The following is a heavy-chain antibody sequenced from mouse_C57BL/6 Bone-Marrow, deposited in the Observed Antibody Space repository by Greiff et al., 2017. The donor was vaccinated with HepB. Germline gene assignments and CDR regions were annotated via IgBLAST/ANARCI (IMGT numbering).Heavy chain of an antibody. CDR3: SEDSAVYYCACRDYYGSSSFAY. D-gene: IGHD1-1*01. Sequence: VQGVESGPELARPWASVKISCQAFYTFSRRVHFAIRDTNYWMQWVKQRPGQGLEWIRAIYPGNGDTSYNQKFKGKATLTADKSSSTAYMQLSSLTSEDSAVYYCACRDYYGSSSFAYWGQGTLVTVSA. CDR1: YTFSRRVH. CDR2: GQGLEWIR. V-gene: IGHV1-87*01. J-gene: IGHJ3*01.